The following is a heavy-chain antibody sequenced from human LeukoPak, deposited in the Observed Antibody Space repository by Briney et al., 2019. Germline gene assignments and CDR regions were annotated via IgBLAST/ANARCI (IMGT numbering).Heavy chain of an antibody. D-gene: IGHD6-19*01. V-gene: IGHV4-34*01. CDR3: ARRSIAVVRNAFDI. CDR1: GSTFSSYE. J-gene: IGHJ3*02. Sequence: PGGSLRLSCAASGSTFSSYEMNWVRQAPGKGLEWIGEINHSGSTNYNPSLKSRVTISVDTSKNQFSLKLSSVTAADTAVYYCARRSIAVVRNAFDIWGQGTMVTVSS. CDR2: INHSGST.